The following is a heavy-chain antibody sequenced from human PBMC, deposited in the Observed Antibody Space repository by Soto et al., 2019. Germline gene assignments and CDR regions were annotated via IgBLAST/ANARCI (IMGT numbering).Heavy chain of an antibody. CDR2: ISGSGITI. CDR1: GFTFSSYA. D-gene: IGHD6-19*01. V-gene: IGHV3-23*01. J-gene: IGHJ1*01. CDR3: TKLLSVAGFFQV. Sequence: GGSLRLSCAASGFTFSSYAMSWVRQAPGKGLEWVSVISGSGITIYYADSVKGRFTISRDTSKNTLYLQMNRLRAEDTAVYYCTKLLSVAGFFQVWGQGTLVTVSS.